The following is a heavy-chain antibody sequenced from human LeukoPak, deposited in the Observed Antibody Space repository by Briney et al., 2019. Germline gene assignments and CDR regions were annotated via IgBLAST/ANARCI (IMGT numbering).Heavy chain of an antibody. J-gene: IGHJ4*02. CDR3: ARAYHGDYVY. CDR2: INPSGGST. CDR1: GYTFTGYY. Sequence: ASVKVSCKASGYTFTGYYMHWVRQAPGQGLEWMGIINPSGGSTSYAQKFQGRVTITADESASTAYMELSSLRSEDTAVYYCARAYHGDYVYWGQGTLVTVSS. D-gene: IGHD4-17*01. V-gene: IGHV1-46*01.